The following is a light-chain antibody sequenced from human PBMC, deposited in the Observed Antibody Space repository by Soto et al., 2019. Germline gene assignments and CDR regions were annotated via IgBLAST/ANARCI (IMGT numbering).Light chain of an antibody. V-gene: IGKV1-13*02. CDR1: QGLKF. CDR3: QQLNSYPS. Sequence: VGDTVTITCRASQGLKFLAWYQQKPGKAPRLLIYEATNLQSGVPPRFSGSGSGTDFTLTISSLQPEDFATYYCQQLNSYPSFGQGTRLEIK. J-gene: IGKJ5*01. CDR2: EAT.